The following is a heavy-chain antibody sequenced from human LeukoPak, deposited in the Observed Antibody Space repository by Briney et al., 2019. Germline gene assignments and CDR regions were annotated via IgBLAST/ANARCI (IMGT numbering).Heavy chain of an antibody. CDR3: ARDSISDLRYYYMDV. D-gene: IGHD2/OR15-2a*01. V-gene: IGHV1-69*05. J-gene: IGHJ6*03. Sequence: SVKVSCKASGGTFTSYAISWVRQAPGQGLEWMGGIIPIFGTANYAQRFQGRVTITTDESTSTAYMELSSLRSEDTAVYYCARDSISDLRYYYMDVWGKGTTVTVSS. CDR2: IIPIFGTA. CDR1: GGTFTSYA.